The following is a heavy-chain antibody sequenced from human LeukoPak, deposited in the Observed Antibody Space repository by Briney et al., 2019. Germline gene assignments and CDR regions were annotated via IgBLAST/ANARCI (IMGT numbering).Heavy chain of an antibody. CDR1: GDSIGSYY. D-gene: IGHD3-10*01. V-gene: IGHV4-59*01. J-gene: IGHJ4*02. CDR2: IYYSGST. CDR3: AAGHGSGSYYNPPGAFDY. Sequence: PSETLSLTCTVSGDSIGSYYWSWIRQPPGKGLDWIGNIYYSGSTNYNPSLKSRVTISVDTSKNQFSLKLSSVTAADTAVYYCAAGHGSGSYYNPPGAFDYWGQGTLVTVSS.